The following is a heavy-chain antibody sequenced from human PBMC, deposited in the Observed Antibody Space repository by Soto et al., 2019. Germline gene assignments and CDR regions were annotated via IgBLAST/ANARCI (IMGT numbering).Heavy chain of an antibody. Sequence: NPSETLSLTCAVSNFSISTGYYWGWIRQPPGKGLEWIGNIYQAGTTFYSPSLKSRATISVDTSKNQFSLKLTSVTAADTAVYYCARDRVTGGTRFDAWGQGTLVTVSS. CDR1: NFSISTGYY. CDR3: ARDRVTGGTRFDA. J-gene: IGHJ5*02. D-gene: IGHD2-21*02. V-gene: IGHV4-38-2*02. CDR2: IYQAGTT.